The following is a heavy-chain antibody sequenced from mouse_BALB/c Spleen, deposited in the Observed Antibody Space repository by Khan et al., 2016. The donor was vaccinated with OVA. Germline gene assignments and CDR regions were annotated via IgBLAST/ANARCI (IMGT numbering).Heavy chain of an antibody. Sequence: VELVESGAELARPGASVKLSCKASGYTFTTYWMQWVKQRPGQGPEWIGTIYPGDGDTRYTQNFKGKATLTADKSSSTAYMQLSSLTSEDSAVYYCASYRYDYFDYWGQGTTLTVSS. CDR1: GYTFTTYW. D-gene: IGHD2-14*01. CDR2: IYPGDGDT. V-gene: IGHV1-87*01. J-gene: IGHJ2*01. CDR3: ASYRYDYFDY.